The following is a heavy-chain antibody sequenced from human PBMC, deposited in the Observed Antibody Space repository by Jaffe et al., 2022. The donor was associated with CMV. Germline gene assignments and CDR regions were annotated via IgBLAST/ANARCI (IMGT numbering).Heavy chain of an antibody. CDR1: GFTFSFYS. CDR3: ARDGIAAAGRHFDY. Sequence: EVQLVESGGGLVQPGGSLRLSCAASGFTFSFYSMNWVRQAPGKGLEWVSYISSSSNTIYYADSVKGRFTISRDNAKNSLYLQMNSLRDEDTAVYYCARDGIAAAGRHFDYWGQGTLVTVSS. CDR2: ISSSSNTI. J-gene: IGHJ4*02. D-gene: IGHD6-13*01. V-gene: IGHV3-48*02.